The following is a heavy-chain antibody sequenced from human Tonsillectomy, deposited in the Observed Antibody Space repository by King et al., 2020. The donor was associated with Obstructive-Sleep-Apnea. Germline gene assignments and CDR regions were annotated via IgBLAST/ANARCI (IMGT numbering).Heavy chain of an antibody. CDR3: ARRGGTGDRWYFDL. D-gene: IGHD7-27*01. CDR2: IYPGDSDT. V-gene: IGHV5-51*01. CDR1: GYRFSNYW. Sequence: VQLVESGAEVKKPGESLKISCKGSGYRFSNYWIGWVRQMPGKGLEWMGIIYPGDSDTRYSPSFQGQVTIPADKSISTAYLQSSSLKASDTAMYYCARRGGTGDRWYFDLWRRGPLVTVPS. J-gene: IGHJ2*01.